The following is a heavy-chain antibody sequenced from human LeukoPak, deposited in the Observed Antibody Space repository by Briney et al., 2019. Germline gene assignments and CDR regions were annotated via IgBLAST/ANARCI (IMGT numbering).Heavy chain of an antibody. Sequence: GGSLRLSCAASGFTFSSYAMSWVRQAPGKGLEWVSAISGSGGSTYYADSVKGRFTISRDNSKNTLYLQMNGLRAEDTAVYYCAKDLSGGSLYYFDYWGQGTLVTVSS. CDR2: ISGSGGST. J-gene: IGHJ4*02. CDR3: AKDLSGGSLYYFDY. V-gene: IGHV3-23*01. CDR1: GFTFSSYA. D-gene: IGHD1-26*01.